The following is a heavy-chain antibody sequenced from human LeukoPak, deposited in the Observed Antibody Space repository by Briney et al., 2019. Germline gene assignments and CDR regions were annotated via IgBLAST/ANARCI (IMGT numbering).Heavy chain of an antibody. CDR2: INAGNGNT. CDR1: GYTFTSYA. Sequence: GASVKVSCKASGYTFTSYAMHWVRQAPGQRLEWMGWINAGNGNTKYSQKFQGRVTITRDTSASTAYMELNSLRAEDTAVYYCARDEGNGDYALDIWGQGTMVTVSS. CDR3: ARDEGNGDYALDI. J-gene: IGHJ3*02. D-gene: IGHD4-17*01. V-gene: IGHV1-3*01.